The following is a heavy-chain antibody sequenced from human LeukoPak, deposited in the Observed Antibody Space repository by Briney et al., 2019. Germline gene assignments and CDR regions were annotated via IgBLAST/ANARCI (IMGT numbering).Heavy chain of an antibody. Sequence: GESLKISCKGSGYSFTSYGISWVRQAPGQGLEWMGWISAYNGNTNYAQKLQGRVTMTTDTSTSTAYMELRSLRSDDTAVYYCARVNLAGLDYWGQGTLVTVSS. J-gene: IGHJ4*02. V-gene: IGHV1-18*01. CDR3: ARVNLAGLDY. CDR1: GYSFTSYG. CDR2: ISAYNGNT.